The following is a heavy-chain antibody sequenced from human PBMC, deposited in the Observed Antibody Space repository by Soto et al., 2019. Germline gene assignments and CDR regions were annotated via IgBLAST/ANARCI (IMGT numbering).Heavy chain of an antibody. Sequence: SATLSLTCAVYGGACSCYYWTWIRQPPGKGLEWIGEINHSGSTYYNPSLKSRLTISVDTSKNQFSLKLNSVTAADTAVYYCARGPNPLVVVTAMRPFDYWGQGTLVTVHS. D-gene: IGHD2-15*01. V-gene: IGHV4-34*01. CDR1: GGACSCYY. CDR2: INHSGST. J-gene: IGHJ4*02. CDR3: ARGPNPLVVVTAMRPFDY.